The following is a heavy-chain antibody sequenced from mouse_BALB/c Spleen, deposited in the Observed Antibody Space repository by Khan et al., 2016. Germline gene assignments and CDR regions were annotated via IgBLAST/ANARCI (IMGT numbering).Heavy chain of an antibody. Sequence: QIQLVQSGPELKKPGETVKISCKASGYTFTNYGMHWVKQAPGKGLKWIGWMNTHTGEPKYADNFKGRFAFPSNTSARTAYLQLNSLKNEDSAAYFCARDDEYDGGWYFAVWGAGTTVTVSA. J-gene: IGHJ1*01. CDR2: MNTHTGEP. D-gene: IGHD2-4*01. CDR1: GYTFTNYG. V-gene: IGHV9-3-1*01. CDR3: ARDDEYDGGWYFAV.